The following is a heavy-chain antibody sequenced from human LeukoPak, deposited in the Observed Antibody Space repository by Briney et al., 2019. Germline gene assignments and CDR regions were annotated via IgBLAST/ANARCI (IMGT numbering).Heavy chain of an antibody. D-gene: IGHD3-3*01. CDR3: ARDRNGDYDFWSGYFNNWFDP. Sequence: PSETLSLTCTVSGGSISSHYWSWIRQPPRKGLEWIGYIYYSGSTNYNPSLKSRVTISVDTSKNQFSLKLSSVTAADTAVYYCARDRNGDYDFWSGYFNNWFDPWGQGTLVTVSS. CDR1: GGSISSHY. V-gene: IGHV4-59*11. J-gene: IGHJ5*02. CDR2: IYYSGST.